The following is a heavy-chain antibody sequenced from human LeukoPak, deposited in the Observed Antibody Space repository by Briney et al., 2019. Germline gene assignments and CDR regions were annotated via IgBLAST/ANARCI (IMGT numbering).Heavy chain of an antibody. CDR3: ARYFPLDAFDI. V-gene: IGHV4-4*02. CDR2: IYHSGST. Sequence: PGGSLRLSCAATGFSFRSYWMNWVRQAPGKGLEWIGYIYHSGSTYYNPSLKSRVTISVDRSKNQFSLKLSSVTAADTAVYYCARYFPLDAFDIWGQGTMVTVSS. CDR1: GFSFRSYW. J-gene: IGHJ3*02. D-gene: IGHD2/OR15-2a*01.